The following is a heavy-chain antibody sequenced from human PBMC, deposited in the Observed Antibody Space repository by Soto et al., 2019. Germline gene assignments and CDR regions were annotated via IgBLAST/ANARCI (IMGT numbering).Heavy chain of an antibody. CDR2: IYSGGST. D-gene: IGHD2-15*01. CDR3: ARTQGCSGGSCYSGAFDI. Sequence: EVQLVESGGGLVQPGGSLRLSCAASGFTVSSNYMSWVRQAPGKGLEWVSVIYSGGSTYYADSVKGRFTISRDNSKNTLYLQMNSLRAEDTAVYYCARTQGCSGGSCYSGAFDIWGQGTMITVSS. V-gene: IGHV3-66*01. CDR1: GFTVSSNY. J-gene: IGHJ3*02.